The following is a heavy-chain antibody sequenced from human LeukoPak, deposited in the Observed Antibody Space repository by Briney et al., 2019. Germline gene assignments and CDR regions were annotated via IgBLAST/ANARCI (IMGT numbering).Heavy chain of an antibody. CDR1: GFTFSSYW. Sequence: PGGSLRLSCVASGFTFSSYWMSWVRQAPGKGLEWVANTKQDGSENFYVDSVKGRFTISRDNSKNTLYLQMNSLRAEDTAVYYCAKATGGRGVNWFDPWGQGTLVTVSS. J-gene: IGHJ5*02. V-gene: IGHV3-7*01. CDR3: AKATGGRGVNWFDP. D-gene: IGHD3-10*01. CDR2: TKQDGSEN.